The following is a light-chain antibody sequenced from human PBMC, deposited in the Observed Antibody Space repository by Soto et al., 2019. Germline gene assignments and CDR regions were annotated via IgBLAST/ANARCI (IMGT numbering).Light chain of an antibody. CDR2: GAS. Sequence: EIVMTQSPATLSVSPGERATLSCRASQSVSSNLAWYQQKPGQAPRLLIYGASTRATGIPARFSGSGSGTECTLTISSLQSEDFAVYDCQQYNNWPLTFGPGTKVDIK. J-gene: IGKJ3*01. CDR3: QQYNNWPLT. V-gene: IGKV3-15*01. CDR1: QSVSSN.